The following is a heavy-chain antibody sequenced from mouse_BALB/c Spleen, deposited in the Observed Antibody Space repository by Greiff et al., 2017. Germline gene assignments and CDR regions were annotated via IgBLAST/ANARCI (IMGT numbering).Heavy chain of an antibody. D-gene: IGHD1-2*01. CDR2: ILPGSGST. V-gene: IGHV1-9*01. CDR3: AREEVLRQRWYFDV. Sequence: QVQLQQSGAELMKPGASVKISCKATGYTFSSYWIEWVKQRPGHGLEWIGEILPGSGSTNYNEKFKGKATFTADTSSNTAYMQLSSLTSEDSAVYDCAREEVLRQRWYFDVWGAGTTVTVSS. J-gene: IGHJ1*01. CDR1: GYTFSSYW.